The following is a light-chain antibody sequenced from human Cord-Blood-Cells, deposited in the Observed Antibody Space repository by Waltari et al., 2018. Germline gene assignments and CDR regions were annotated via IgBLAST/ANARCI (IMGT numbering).Light chain of an antibody. J-gene: IGLJ3*02. Sequence: QSVLTQPPSVSGAAGQRVTISCTGISSNIGAAYDVTRYHPLPGTAPNLLIYGNCNRPSGVPDRFSGSKSGTSASLAITGLQAEDEADYYCQSYDSSLSRVFGGGTKLTVL. CDR2: GNC. V-gene: IGLV1-40*01. CDR1: SSNIGAAYD. CDR3: QSYDSSLSRV.